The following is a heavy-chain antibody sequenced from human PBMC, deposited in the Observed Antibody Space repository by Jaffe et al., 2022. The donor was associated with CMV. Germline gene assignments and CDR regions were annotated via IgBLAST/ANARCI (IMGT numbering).Heavy chain of an antibody. CDR3: ARLKFRLLSGFDP. CDR2: IYYSGST. J-gene: IGHJ5*02. D-gene: IGHD2-2*01. V-gene: IGHV4-59*08. CDR1: GGSISSYY. Sequence: QVQLQESGPGLVKPSETLSLTCTVSGGSISSYYWSWIRQPPGKGLEWIGYIYYSGSTNYNPSLKSRVTISVDTSKNQFSLKLSSVTAADTAVYYCARLKFRLLSGFDPWGQGTLVTVSS.